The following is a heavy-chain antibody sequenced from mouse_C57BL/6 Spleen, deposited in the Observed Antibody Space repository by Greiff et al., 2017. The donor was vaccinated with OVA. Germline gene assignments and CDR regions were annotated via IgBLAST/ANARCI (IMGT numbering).Heavy chain of an antibody. CDR3: AKGEDDYDATYYAMDY. V-gene: IGHV2-3*01. CDR2: IWGDGST. J-gene: IGHJ4*01. Sequence: VKVVESGPGLVAPSQSLSITCTVSGFSLTSYGVSWVRQPPGKGLEWLGVIWGDGSTNYHSAPISILCISKDNSKSQVFLKLNRLQTDDTATYYCAKGEDDYDATYYAMDYWGQGTSVTVSS. CDR1: GFSLTSYG. D-gene: IGHD2-4*01.